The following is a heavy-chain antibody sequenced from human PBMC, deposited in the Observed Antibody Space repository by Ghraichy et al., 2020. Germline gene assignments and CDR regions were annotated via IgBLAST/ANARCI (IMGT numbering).Heavy chain of an antibody. CDR2: MNPNSGNT. V-gene: IGHV1-8*01. D-gene: IGHD5-18*01. CDR3: AREGRGTAMASNDY. Sequence: KVSCKASGYTFTSYDVNWVRQATGQGLEWMGWMNPNSGNTGHAQKFQGRVTMTRNTSISTAYMELSSLRSEDTAVYYCAREGRGTAMASNDYWGQGTLVTVSS. CDR1: GYTFTSYD. J-gene: IGHJ4*02.